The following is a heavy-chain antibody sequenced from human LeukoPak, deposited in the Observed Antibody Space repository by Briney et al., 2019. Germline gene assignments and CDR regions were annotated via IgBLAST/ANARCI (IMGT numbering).Heavy chain of an antibody. J-gene: IGHJ4*02. D-gene: IGHD2-2*01. Sequence: GGSLRLSCAASGFTFSSYSMNWVRQAPGKGLEWVSSISSSSSYIYYADSVKGRFTISRDNAKNSLYLQMNSLRAEDTAVYYCARAGRGGSTSCYCRYWGQGTLVTVSS. CDR1: GFTFSSYS. CDR2: ISSSSSYI. CDR3: ARAGRGGSTSCYCRY. V-gene: IGHV3-21*01.